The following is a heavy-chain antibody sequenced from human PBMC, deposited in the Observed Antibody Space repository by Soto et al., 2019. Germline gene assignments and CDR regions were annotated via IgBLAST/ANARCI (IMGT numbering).Heavy chain of an antibody. J-gene: IGHJ5*02. CDR1: GGTFSSYA. CDR2: IIPIFGTA. D-gene: IGHD6-13*01. Sequence: SVKVSCKASGGTFSSYAIRWVRQAPGQGLEWMGGIIPIFGTANYAQKFQGRVTITADESTSTGYMELSSLRCEDTAVYYCAIDQSSSHAYNWFEPWGQGARLTVSS. CDR3: AIDQSSSHAYNWFEP. V-gene: IGHV1-69*13.